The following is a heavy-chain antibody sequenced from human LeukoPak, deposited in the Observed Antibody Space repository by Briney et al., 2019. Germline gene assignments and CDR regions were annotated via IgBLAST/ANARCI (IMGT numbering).Heavy chain of an antibody. Sequence: SGGSLRLSCAASGFTFSSYWMSWVRQAPGKGLEWVANIKEDGSEKYYVDSVKGRFTISRDNSKNTLYLQMNSLRAEDTAVYYCAKEVALRFLEWLFDYWGQGTLVTVSS. CDR2: IKEDGSEK. CDR1: GFTFSSYW. D-gene: IGHD3-3*01. V-gene: IGHV3-7*01. CDR3: AKEVALRFLEWLFDY. J-gene: IGHJ4*02.